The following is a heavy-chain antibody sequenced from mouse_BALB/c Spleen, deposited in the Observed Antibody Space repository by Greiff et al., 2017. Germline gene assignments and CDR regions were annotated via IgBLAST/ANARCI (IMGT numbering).Heavy chain of an antibody. V-gene: IGHV5-12-2*01. Sequence: EVKLVESGGGLVQPGGSLKLSCAASGFTFSSYTMSWVRQTPEKRLEWVAYISNGGGSTYYPDTVKGRFTISRDNAKNTLYLQMSSLKSEDTAMYYCARKDDCLFAYWGQGTLVTVSA. J-gene: IGHJ3*01. CDR3: ARKDDCLFAY. CDR2: ISNGGGST. D-gene: IGHD2-12*01. CDR1: GFTFSSYT.